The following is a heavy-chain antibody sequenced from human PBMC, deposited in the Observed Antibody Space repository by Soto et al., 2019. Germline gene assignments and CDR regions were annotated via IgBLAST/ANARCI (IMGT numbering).Heavy chain of an antibody. V-gene: IGHV3-74*01. D-gene: IGHD2-15*01. CDR2: INSDGSVT. J-gene: IGHJ3*01. CDR3: ASSPGRVVVAASGAFDF. CDR1: GFTFSSYW. Sequence: HPGGSLRLSCAASGFTFSSYWMHWVRQAPGKGLVWVSRINSDGSVTSYADSVKGRFTISRDNAKNTLYLQMNSLRAEDTAVYYCASSPGRVVVAASGAFDFWGQGTMVTVSS.